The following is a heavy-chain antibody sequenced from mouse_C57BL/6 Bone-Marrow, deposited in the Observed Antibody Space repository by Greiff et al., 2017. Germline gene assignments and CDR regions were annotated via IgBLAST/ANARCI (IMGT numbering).Heavy chain of an antibody. D-gene: IGHD2-5*01. CDR3: AIEGDSNYYSMDY. V-gene: IGHV1-69*01. CDR1: GYTFTSYW. CDR2: IDPSDSYT. J-gene: IGHJ4*01. Sequence: VQLQQPGAELVMPGASVKLSCKASGYTFTSYWMHWVKQRPGQGLEWIGEIDPSDSYTNYNQKFKGKSTLTVEKSASPAYMQLISLTSVDSAVYYCAIEGDSNYYSMDYWGQGTSVTVSS.